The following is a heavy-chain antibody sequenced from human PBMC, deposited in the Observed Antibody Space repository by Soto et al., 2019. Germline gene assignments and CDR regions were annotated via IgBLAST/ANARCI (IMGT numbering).Heavy chain of an antibody. J-gene: IGHJ6*03. V-gene: IGHV1-18*01. CDR3: ARRAEDLYYYYMDV. D-gene: IGHD1-26*01. Sequence: QLVQSGAEVKKPGASVKVSCKASGYSFSSYGIIWVRQAPGQGLEWMGWIRPYNGDTNSAQKLQGRVTMTTDTSTGTAYMELRSLRSDDTAVYYCARRAEDLYYYYMDVWGKGTTVTVSS. CDR1: GYSFSSYG. CDR2: IRPYNGDT.